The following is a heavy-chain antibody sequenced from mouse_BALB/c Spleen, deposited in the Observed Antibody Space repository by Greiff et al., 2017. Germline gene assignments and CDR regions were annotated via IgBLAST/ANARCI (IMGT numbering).Heavy chain of an antibody. CDR1: GYTFTNYW. CDR3: ARSYRYDWGSSQYYFDY. D-gene: IGHD2-14*01. V-gene: IGHV1-63*02. Sequence: QVQLQQSGAELVRPGTSVKISCKASGYTFTNYWLGWVKQRPGHGLEWIGDIYPGGGYTNYNEKFKGKATLTADTSSSTAYMQLSSLTSEDSAVYFCARSYRYDWGSSQYYFDYWGQGTTLTVSS. CDR2: IYPGGGYT. J-gene: IGHJ2*01.